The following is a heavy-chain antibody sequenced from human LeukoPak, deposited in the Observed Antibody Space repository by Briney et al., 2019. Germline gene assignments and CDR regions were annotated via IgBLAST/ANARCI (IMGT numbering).Heavy chain of an antibody. CDR3: ARGGGNFDY. V-gene: IGHV3-7*01. Sequence: GGSLRLSCTASGFTFSNYWMSWVRQAPGKGLEWVANIKQDGSEKYYVDSVKGRFTISRDNAKNSLYLQMNSLRAEDTAVYYCARGGGNFDYWGQGTLVTVFS. CDR1: GFTFSNYW. J-gene: IGHJ4*02. CDR2: IKQDGSEK.